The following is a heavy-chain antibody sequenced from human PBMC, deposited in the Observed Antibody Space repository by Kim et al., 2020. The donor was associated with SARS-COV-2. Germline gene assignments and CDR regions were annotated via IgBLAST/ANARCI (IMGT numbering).Heavy chain of an antibody. V-gene: IGHV1-2*02. Sequence: ASVKVSCKASGYTFTGYYMHWVRQAPGQGLEWMGWINPNSGGTNYAQKFQGRVTMTRDTSISTAYMELSRLRSDDTAVYYCARDPCSGGCNWFDPWGQGTLVTVSS. D-gene: IGHD2-15*01. CDR3: ARDPCSGGCNWFDP. J-gene: IGHJ5*02. CDR1: GYTFTGYY. CDR2: INPNSGGT.